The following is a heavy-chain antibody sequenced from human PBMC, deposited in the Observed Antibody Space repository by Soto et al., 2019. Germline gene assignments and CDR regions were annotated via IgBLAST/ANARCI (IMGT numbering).Heavy chain of an antibody. CDR1: GFTVSSNY. V-gene: IGHV3-53*01. J-gene: IGHJ4*02. D-gene: IGHD6-13*01. CDR3: ARSSNSIAAAGTGFDY. CDR2: ICSGGST. Sequence: VGSLRLSCAASGFTVSSNYMSWVRQAPGKGLEWVSVICSGGSTYYADSVKGRFTISRDNSKNTLYLQMNSLRAEDTAVYYCARSSNSIAAAGTGFDYWGQGTLVTVSS.